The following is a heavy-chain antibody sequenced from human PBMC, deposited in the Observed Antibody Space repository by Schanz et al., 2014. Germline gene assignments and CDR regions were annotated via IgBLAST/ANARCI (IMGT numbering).Heavy chain of an antibody. V-gene: IGHV3-74*01. CDR1: GFTFNDYW. Sequence: EVQLVESGGGLVQPGGSLRLSCAASGFTFNDYWMHWVRQAPGKGLVWVSRINSDGRSTNYADSVKGRFSISRDNARNTLHLQMDSLRDEDTAVYYCARDKGGYYPFDYWGQGTLVTVSS. CDR3: ARDKGGYYPFDY. D-gene: IGHD3-3*01. CDR2: INSDGRST. J-gene: IGHJ4*02.